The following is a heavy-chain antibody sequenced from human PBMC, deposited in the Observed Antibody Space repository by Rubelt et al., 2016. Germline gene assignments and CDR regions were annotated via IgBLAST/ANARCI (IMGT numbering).Heavy chain of an antibody. J-gene: IGHJ5*02. CDR1: GGSFSGYY. CDR2: IYYSGST. D-gene: IGHD4-17*01. V-gene: IGHV4-34*01. Sequence: QVQLQQWGAGLLKPSETLSLTCAVYGGSFSGYYWSWIRQPPGKGLEWIGSIYYSGSTYYNPSLRVLVTISVDTSKNQFSLKLSSVTAADTAVYYCARTMTTVTLNWFDPWGQGTLVTVSS. CDR3: ARTMTTVTLNWFDP.